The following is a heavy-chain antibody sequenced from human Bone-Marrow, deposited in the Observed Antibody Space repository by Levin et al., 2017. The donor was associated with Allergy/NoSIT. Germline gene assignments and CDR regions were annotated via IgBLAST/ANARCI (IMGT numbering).Heavy chain of an antibody. CDR1: DFSVSDNY. Sequence: HPGGSLRLSCAASDFSVSDNYMSWVRQAPGKGLEWVSFTHSGGSTYYADSVKGRFTISRDNSRNTLYLQINDLRLEATAVYYCAGSCSDGRCYSGVPDYFDSWGQGTLVTVSS. V-gene: IGHV3-66*01. J-gene: IGHJ4*02. D-gene: IGHD2-15*01. CDR2: THSGGST. CDR3: AGSCSDGRCYSGVPDYFDS.